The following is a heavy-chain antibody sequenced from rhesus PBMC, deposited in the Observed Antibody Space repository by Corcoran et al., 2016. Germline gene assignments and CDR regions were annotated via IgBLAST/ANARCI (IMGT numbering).Heavy chain of an antibody. Sequence: QVQLQESGPGLVKPSETLSLTCAVSGGSISSGYYYWSWIRQPPGEGLEWFGCITDRVSTSYRPSLRSRVTVARDTSKNQFSLTLSSVTAADTAVYYCAGSPYSGSSGYWGQGVLVTVSS. CDR3: AGSPYSGSSGY. CDR2: ITDRVST. CDR1: GGSISSGYYY. D-gene: IGHD6-25*01. V-gene: IGHV4-122*02. J-gene: IGHJ4*01.